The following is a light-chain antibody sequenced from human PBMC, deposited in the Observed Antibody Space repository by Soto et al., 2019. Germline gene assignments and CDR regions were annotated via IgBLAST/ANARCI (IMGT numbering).Light chain of an antibody. CDR1: QSVTSN. V-gene: IGKV3-15*01. J-gene: IGKJ1*01. Sequence: EIVMTQSPATLSVSPGERATLSCRASQSVTSNLGWYQQKPGQAPRLLIYGASTRATGIPARFSGSGCGTEFTLTISSLQSEDFAVYYCQQYNNWPSTFVQGTKVEIK. CDR2: GAS. CDR3: QQYNNWPST.